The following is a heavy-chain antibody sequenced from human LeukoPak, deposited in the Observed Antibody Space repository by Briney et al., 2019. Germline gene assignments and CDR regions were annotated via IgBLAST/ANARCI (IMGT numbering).Heavy chain of an antibody. CDR2: ISTSGGST. Sequence: PGGSLRLSCAASGFTFSDYYMSWIRQAPGKGLEWISSISTSGGSTYYADSVKGRFTISRDNSKNTLYLQMNRLRAEDTAVYYCAYDSSGYYYRNIDYWGQGTLVTVSS. CDR1: GFTFSDYY. J-gene: IGHJ4*02. V-gene: IGHV3-23*01. D-gene: IGHD3-22*01. CDR3: AYDSSGYYYRNIDY.